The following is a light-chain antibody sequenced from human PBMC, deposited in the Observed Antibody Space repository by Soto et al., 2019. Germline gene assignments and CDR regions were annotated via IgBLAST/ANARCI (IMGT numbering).Light chain of an antibody. J-gene: IGLJ2*01. CDR1: SSDVGDFNY. V-gene: IGLV2-14*03. Sequence: QAVVTQPASVSGSPGRSVTISCTGSSSDVGDFNYVSWYQRHPGRAPKLIIYDVTNRPSGVSYRFSASKSGRTASLTISGLQAEDEADYYCSSYSSSTTHVLFGGGTKLTVL. CDR2: DVT. CDR3: SSYSSSTTHVL.